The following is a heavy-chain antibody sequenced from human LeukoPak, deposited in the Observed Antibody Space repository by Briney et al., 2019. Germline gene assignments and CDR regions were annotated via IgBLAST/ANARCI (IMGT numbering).Heavy chain of an antibody. J-gene: IGHJ5*02. CDR1: GYSFTSYW. D-gene: IGHD2-2*01. Sequence: GESLKISCKGSGYSFTSYWIGWVHQMPGKGLDWMGIIYPGDSDTRYSPSFQGQVTISADKSISTAYLQWSSLKASDTAMYYCARQGIAICSSTSCYNWFDPWGQGTLVTVSS. V-gene: IGHV5-51*07. CDR2: IYPGDSDT. CDR3: ARQGIAICSSTSCYNWFDP.